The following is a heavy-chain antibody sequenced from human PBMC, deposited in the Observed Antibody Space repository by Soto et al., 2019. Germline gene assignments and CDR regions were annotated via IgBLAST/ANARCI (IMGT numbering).Heavy chain of an antibody. CDR2: INLSGST. CDR3: ARLGRPGYCDSTSCFGSGAFDI. V-gene: IGHV4-34*01. J-gene: IGHJ3*02. CDR1: GGFFSDYF. D-gene: IGHD2-2*01. Sequence: SETLSLTCAVYGGFFSDYFWSWIRQPPGKGPEWIGEINLSGSTSHNPSLKIRVTISVDTSKNHFSLTLSSVTAADTAVYYCARLGRPGYCDSTSCFGSGAFDIWGQGTMVTVSS.